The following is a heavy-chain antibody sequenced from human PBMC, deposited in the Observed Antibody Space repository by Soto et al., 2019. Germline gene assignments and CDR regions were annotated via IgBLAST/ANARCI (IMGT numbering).Heavy chain of an antibody. D-gene: IGHD5-18*01. CDR1: RGSVHNGSYY. Sequence: PSETLSLTCTVPRGSVHNGSYYWSWLRQPPGKGLEWIGYIYYTGTTNYNPSLKSHVTISVDTSKNQFSLKVKSVTAADTAVYFCARNSRGYIYGYYFDYWGQGTLVTVSS. CDR3: ARNSRGYIYGYYFDY. V-gene: IGHV4-61*01. J-gene: IGHJ4*02. CDR2: IYYTGTT.